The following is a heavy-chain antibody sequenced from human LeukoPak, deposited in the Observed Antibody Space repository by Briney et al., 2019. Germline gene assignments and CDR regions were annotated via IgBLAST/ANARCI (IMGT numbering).Heavy chain of an antibody. CDR3: ARGIKRYYYGSGSYYANYYMDV. CDR1: GYTFTSYY. J-gene: IGHJ6*03. D-gene: IGHD3-10*01. V-gene: IGHV1-46*01. Sequence: ASVKVSCKASGYTFTSYYMHWVRQAPGQGLEWMGIINPSGGSTSYAQKFQGRVTMTRDMSTSTVYMELSSLRSEDTAVYYCARGIKRYYYGSGSYYANYYMDVWGKGTTVTVSS. CDR2: INPSGGST.